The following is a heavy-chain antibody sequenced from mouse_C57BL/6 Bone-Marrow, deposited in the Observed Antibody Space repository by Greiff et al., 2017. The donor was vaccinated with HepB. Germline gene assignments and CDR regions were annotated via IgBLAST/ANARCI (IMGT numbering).Heavy chain of an antibody. D-gene: IGHD1-1*01. CDR1: GYTFTSYW. CDR3: ARCHYYGSSYDY. Sequence: QVQLQQPGAELVRPGSSVKLSCKASGYTFTSYWMHWVKQRPIQGLEWIGNIDPSDSETHYNQKFKDKATLTVDKSSSTAYMQLSSLTSEDSAVYYCARCHYYGSSYDYWGQGTTLTVSS. V-gene: IGHV1-52*01. J-gene: IGHJ2*01. CDR2: IDPSDSET.